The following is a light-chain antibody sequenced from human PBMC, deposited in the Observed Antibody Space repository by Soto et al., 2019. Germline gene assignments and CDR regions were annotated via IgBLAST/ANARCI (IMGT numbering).Light chain of an antibody. Sequence: DSPVAQSPSTLSAAGGDRVIITCRASQSISSWLAWYQQKPGKAPKLLIYKASSLQSGVPSRFSGSGSGTEFALIISSLQPDDFATYYCQQYNSYYTFGGGTRVEIK. J-gene: IGKJ4*01. CDR1: QSISSW. V-gene: IGKV1-5*03. CDR2: KAS. CDR3: QQYNSYYT.